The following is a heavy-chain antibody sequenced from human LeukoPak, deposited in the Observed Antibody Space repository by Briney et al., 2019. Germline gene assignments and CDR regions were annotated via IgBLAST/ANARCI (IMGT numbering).Heavy chain of an antibody. Sequence: SETLSLTCTVSSGSISTSNYYWGWVRQPPGKALEWIGNIFYSGSTYYSPSLKSRVTISLDTSRNQFSLKLSSVTAADTAVYYCARGRHYYYYYYMDVWGKGTTVTVSS. J-gene: IGHJ6*03. CDR2: IFYSGST. CDR3: ARGRHYYYYYYMDV. CDR1: SGSISTSNYY. V-gene: IGHV4-39*07.